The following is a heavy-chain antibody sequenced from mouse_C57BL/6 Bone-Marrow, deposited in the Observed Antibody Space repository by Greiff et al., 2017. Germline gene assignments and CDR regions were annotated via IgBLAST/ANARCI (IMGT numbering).Heavy chain of an antibody. D-gene: IGHD1-1*01. CDR3: AREGLLRWYFDV. V-gene: IGHV1-81*01. Sequence: QVQLQQSGAELARPGASVKLSCKASGYTFTSYGISWVKQRTGQGLEWIGEIYPRSGNTYYNEKFKGKATLTADKSSSTAYMELRSLTSEDSAVYFCAREGLLRWYFDVWGTGTTVTVSS. CDR2: IYPRSGNT. CDR1: GYTFTSYG. J-gene: IGHJ1*03.